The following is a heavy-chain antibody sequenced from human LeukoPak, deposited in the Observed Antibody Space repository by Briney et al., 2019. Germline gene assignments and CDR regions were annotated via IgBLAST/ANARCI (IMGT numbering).Heavy chain of an antibody. CDR3: ARDQYYYGSGSYGGVFLFDP. CDR1: GFTVSSNY. CDR2: IYSGGST. Sequence: GGSLRLSCAASGFTVSSNYMSWVPQAPGKGLEWGSGIYSGGSTYSAASAKGRFTISRHNSKNTLYLQMNSLRDEDTAVYYCARDQYYYGSGSYGGVFLFDPWGQGTLVTVSS. V-gene: IGHV3-53*01. D-gene: IGHD3-10*01. J-gene: IGHJ5*02.